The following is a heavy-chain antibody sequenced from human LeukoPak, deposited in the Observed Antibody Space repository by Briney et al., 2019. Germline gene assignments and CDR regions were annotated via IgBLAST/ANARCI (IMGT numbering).Heavy chain of an antibody. CDR3: AREPYYSSGNDY. D-gene: IGHD6-25*01. CDR2: INHSGST. Sequence: SETLSLTCAVYGGSFSGYYWSWIRQPPGKGLEWIGEINHSGSTNYNPSLKSRVTISVDTSKNQFSLKLSSVTAADTAVYYCAREPYYSSGNDYWGQGTLVTVSS. V-gene: IGHV4-34*01. CDR1: GGSFSGYY. J-gene: IGHJ4*02.